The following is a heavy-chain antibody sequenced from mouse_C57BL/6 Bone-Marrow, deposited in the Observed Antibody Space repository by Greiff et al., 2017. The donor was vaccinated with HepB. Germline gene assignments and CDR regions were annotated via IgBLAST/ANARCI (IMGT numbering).Heavy chain of an antibody. CDR1: GFNIKNTY. V-gene: IGHV14-3*01. CDR3: ARRRIYYGYDWGYFDV. Sequence: VQLKQSVAELVRPGASVKLSCTASGFNIKNTYMHWVKQRPEQGLEWIGRIGPANGNTKYAPKFQGKATITADTSSNTAYLQLSSLTSEDTAIYYCARRRIYYGYDWGYFDVWGTGTTVTVSS. D-gene: IGHD2-2*01. CDR2: IGPANGNT. J-gene: IGHJ1*03.